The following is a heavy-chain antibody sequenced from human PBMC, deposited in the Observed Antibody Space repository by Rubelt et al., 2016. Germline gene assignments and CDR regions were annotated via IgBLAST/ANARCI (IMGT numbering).Heavy chain of an antibody. CDR2: ISAYNGNT. CDR1: GYTFTSYG. D-gene: IGHD3-22*01. CDR3: AIGGSYYDSSGYEY. V-gene: IGHV1-18*01. J-gene: IGHJ4*02. Sequence: QVQLVQSGAEVKKPGASVKVSCKASGYTFTSYGISWVRQAPGQGLEWMGWISAYNGNTNYAQKFQGRVTITTDTYARTDYMELSRLRSDDTAVYYCAIGGSYYDSSGYEYWGQGTLVTVSS.